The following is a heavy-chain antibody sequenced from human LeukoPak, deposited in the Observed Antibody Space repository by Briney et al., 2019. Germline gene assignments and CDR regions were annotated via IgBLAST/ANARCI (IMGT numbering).Heavy chain of an antibody. Sequence: GASVKVSCKASGGTFSSYAISWVRQALGQGLEWMGRIIPILGIANYAQKFQGRVTITADKSTSTAYMELSSLRSEDTAVYYCARDRSPIGAFDIWGQGTMVTVSS. D-gene: IGHD2-15*01. J-gene: IGHJ3*02. CDR3: ARDRSPIGAFDI. V-gene: IGHV1-69*04. CDR1: GGTFSSYA. CDR2: IIPILGIA.